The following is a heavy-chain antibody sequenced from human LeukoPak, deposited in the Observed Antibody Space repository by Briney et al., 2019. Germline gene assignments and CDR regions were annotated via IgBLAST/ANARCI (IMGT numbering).Heavy chain of an antibody. J-gene: IGHJ4*02. D-gene: IGHD5-18*01. CDR1: GFTFSSYA. CDR2: ISGSGGST. CDR3: AREKENSYGFDY. V-gene: IGHV3-23*01. Sequence: GGSLRLSCAASGFTFSSYAMSWVRQAPEKGLEWVSAISGSGGSTYYADSVKGRFTISRDNSKNTLYLQMNSLRAEDTAVYYCAREKENSYGFDYWGQGTLVTVSS.